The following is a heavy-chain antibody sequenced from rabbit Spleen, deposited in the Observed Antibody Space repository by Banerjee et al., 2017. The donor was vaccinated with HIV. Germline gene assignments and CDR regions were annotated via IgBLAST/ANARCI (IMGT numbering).Heavy chain of an antibody. CDR3: ARDTSSSFSSYGMDL. D-gene: IGHD1-1*01. V-gene: IGHV1S40*01. CDR1: GVSFSGNSY. Sequence: QSLEESGGDLVKPGASLTLTCIASGVSFSGNSYMCWVRQAPGKGLEWIACIDTGSSGFTYFASWAKGRFTISKTLSTTVTLQMTSLTAADTATYFCARDTSSSFSSYGMDLWGQGTLVTVS. J-gene: IGHJ6*01. CDR2: IDTGSSGFT.